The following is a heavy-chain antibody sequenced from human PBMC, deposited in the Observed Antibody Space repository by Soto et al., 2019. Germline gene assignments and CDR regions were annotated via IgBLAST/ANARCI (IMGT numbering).Heavy chain of an antibody. CDR3: AMRGGSGSYYNGYFDL. CDR2: IYYSGST. V-gene: IGHV4-31*03. J-gene: IGHJ2*01. Sequence: QVQLQESGPGLVKPSQTLSLTCTVSGGSISSGGYYWSWIRQHPGKGLEWIGYIYYSGSTYYNPSLKSRVTISVDTSKNQFSLKLSSVTAADTAVYYCAMRGGSGSYYNGYFDLWGRGTLATVSS. D-gene: IGHD3-10*01. CDR1: GGSISSGGYY.